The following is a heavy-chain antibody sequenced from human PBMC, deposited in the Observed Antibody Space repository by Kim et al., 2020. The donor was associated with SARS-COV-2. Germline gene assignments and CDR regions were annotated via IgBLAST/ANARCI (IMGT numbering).Heavy chain of an antibody. CDR2: ISIANGDT. V-gene: IGHV1-3*04. D-gene: IGHD5-12*01. J-gene: IGHJ6*02. Sequence: ASVKVSCEASGYIFSTSTIHWVRQAPGERLEYMGWISIANGDTRYSQKFQDRVTLTRDTSANTAYMELSSLTSEDTAIYYCARDRRQIYYGMDIWGQGTTVTVSS. CDR3: ARDRRQIYYGMDI. CDR1: GYIFSTST.